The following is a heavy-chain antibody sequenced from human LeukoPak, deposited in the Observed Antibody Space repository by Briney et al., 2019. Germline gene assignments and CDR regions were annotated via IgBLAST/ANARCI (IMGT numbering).Heavy chain of an antibody. CDR2: IRYGGSNK. CDR3: AAPDSSGYYPYYYYYYMDV. CDR1: GFTFSSYG. V-gene: IGHV3-30*02. Sequence: PGGSLRLSSAASGFTFSSYGMHWVRQAPGKGLEWVAFIRYGGSNKYYADSVKGRFTISRDNSKNTLYLQMNSLRAEDTAVYYCAAPDSSGYYPYYYYYYMDVWGKGTTVTVSS. J-gene: IGHJ6*03. D-gene: IGHD3-22*01.